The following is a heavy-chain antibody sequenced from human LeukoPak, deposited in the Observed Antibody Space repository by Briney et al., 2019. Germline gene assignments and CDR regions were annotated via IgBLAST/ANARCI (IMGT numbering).Heavy chain of an antibody. J-gene: IGHJ4*02. Sequence: GASVKVSCKASGYTFTGYYMHWVRQAPGQGLEWMGIINPSGGSTSYAQKFQGRVTMTRDMSTSTVYMELSSLRSEDTAVYYCARDFNYYDSSGYYLRTSVDYWGQGTLVTVSS. CDR2: INPSGGST. V-gene: IGHV1-46*01. CDR3: ARDFNYYDSSGYYLRTSVDY. CDR1: GYTFTGYY. D-gene: IGHD3-22*01.